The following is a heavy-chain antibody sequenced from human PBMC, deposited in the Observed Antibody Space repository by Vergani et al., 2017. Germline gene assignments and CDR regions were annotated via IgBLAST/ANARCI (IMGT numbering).Heavy chain of an antibody. V-gene: IGHV4-38-2*01. CDR1: GYSISSGYY. CDR3: ARHGGPAPMTRYYYGMDV. Sequence: QVQLQESGPGLVKPSETLSLTCAVSGYSISSGYYWGWIRQPPGKGLEWIGSIYHSGSTYYNPSLKSRVTISVDTSKNPFSLKLSSVTAAHTAVYYCARHGGPAPMTRYYYGMDVWGQGTTVTVSS. J-gene: IGHJ6*02. D-gene: IGHD2-2*01. CDR2: IYHSGST.